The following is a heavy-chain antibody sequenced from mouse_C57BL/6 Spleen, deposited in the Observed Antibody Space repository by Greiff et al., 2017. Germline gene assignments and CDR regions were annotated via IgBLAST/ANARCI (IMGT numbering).Heavy chain of an antibody. CDR2: LYPGDGDT. CDR1: GYAFSSYW. CDR3: AREDGTDFDY. D-gene: IGHD4-1*01. V-gene: IGHV1-80*01. Sequence: QVQLQQSGAELVKPGASVKISCKASGYAFSSYWMNWVKQRTGKGLEWIGQLYPGDGDTNYNGKFKGKATLTADKSSSTAYMQLSSLTSEDSAVYFCAREDGTDFDYWGQGTTLTVSS. J-gene: IGHJ2*01.